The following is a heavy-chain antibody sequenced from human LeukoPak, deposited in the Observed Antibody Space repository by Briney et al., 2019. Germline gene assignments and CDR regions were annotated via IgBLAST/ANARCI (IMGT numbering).Heavy chain of an antibody. D-gene: IGHD5-18*01. J-gene: IGHJ3*02. CDR1: GGSISSGDYY. Sequence: SETLSLTCTVSGGSISSGDYYWSWIRQPPGKGLEWIGYIYYSGSTYYNPSLKSRVTISVDTSKNQFSLKLSSVTAADTAVYYCAKCQFSYGSDAFDIWGQGTMVTVSS. V-gene: IGHV4-30-4*01. CDR2: IYYSGST. CDR3: AKCQFSYGSDAFDI.